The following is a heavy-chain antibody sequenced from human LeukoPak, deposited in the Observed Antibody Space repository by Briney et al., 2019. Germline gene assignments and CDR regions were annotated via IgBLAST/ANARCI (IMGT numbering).Heavy chain of an antibody. CDR3: ATRNMTTVSP. D-gene: IGHD4-17*01. CDR1: GFTFSDYY. Sequence: GGSLRLSCAASGFTFSDYYMSWLRQAPGKGLEWVSYISSSGSTIYYAGSVKGRFTISRENAKNSLYLQMNSLRAEDTAVYYCATRNMTTVSPWGQGTLVTVSS. J-gene: IGHJ5*02. CDR2: ISSSGSTI. V-gene: IGHV3-11*01.